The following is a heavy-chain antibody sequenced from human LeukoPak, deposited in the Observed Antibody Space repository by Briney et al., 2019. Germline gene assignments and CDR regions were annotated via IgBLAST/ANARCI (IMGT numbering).Heavy chain of an antibody. Sequence: TLSLTCTVSGGSISSGSYYWSWIRQPAGKGLEWIGRIYTSGSTNYNPSLKSRVTISVDTSKNQFSLKLSSVTAADTAVYYCARDQVGYCSSTSCSEPQDYYYYYMDVWGKGTTVTVSS. D-gene: IGHD2-2*01. V-gene: IGHV4-61*02. CDR2: IYTSGST. CDR1: GGSISSGSYY. CDR3: ARDQVGYCSSTSCSEPQDYYYYYMDV. J-gene: IGHJ6*03.